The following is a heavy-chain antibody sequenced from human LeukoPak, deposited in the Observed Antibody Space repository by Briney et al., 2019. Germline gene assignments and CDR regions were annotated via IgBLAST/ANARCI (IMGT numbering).Heavy chain of an antibody. J-gene: IGHJ5*02. V-gene: IGHV4-34*01. Sequence: SETLSLTCAVYGGSFSGYYWSWIRQPPGKGLEWIGEINHSGSTNYNPSLKSRVTISVDTSKNQFSLKLSSVTAADTAVYYCARGRPGVVVAATKRNWFDPWGQGTLVTVSS. CDR2: INHSGST. D-gene: IGHD2-15*01. CDR1: GGSFSGYY. CDR3: ARGRPGVVVAATKRNWFDP.